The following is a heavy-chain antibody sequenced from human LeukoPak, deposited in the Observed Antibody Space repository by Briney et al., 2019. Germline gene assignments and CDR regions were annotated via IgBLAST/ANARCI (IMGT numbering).Heavy chain of an antibody. J-gene: IGHJ4*02. Sequence: GGSLRLSCAASGFTFDDYAMHWVRQAPGKGLEWVSGISWNSGSIGYADSVKGRFTISRDNAKNSLYLQMNSLRAEDTALYYCAKGHDYGDYDMSFDYWGQGTLVTVSS. CDR1: GFTFDDYA. CDR3: AKGHDYGDYDMSFDY. CDR2: ISWNSGSI. D-gene: IGHD4-17*01. V-gene: IGHV3-9*01.